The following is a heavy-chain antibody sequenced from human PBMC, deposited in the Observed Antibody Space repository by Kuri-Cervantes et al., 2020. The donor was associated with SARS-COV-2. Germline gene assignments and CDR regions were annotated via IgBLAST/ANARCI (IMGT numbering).Heavy chain of an antibody. CDR2: ISYSGST. V-gene: IGHV4-59*08. J-gene: IGHJ2*01. CDR1: GGSISSYY. D-gene: IGHD1-7*01. Sequence: SETLSLTCTVSGGSISSYYWSWIRQPPGKGLEWIGYISYSGSTNYNPSLKSRVTISVDTSKNQFSLKLSSVTAADTAVYYCARQRLELHFDLWGRGILVTVSS. CDR3: ARQRLELHFDL.